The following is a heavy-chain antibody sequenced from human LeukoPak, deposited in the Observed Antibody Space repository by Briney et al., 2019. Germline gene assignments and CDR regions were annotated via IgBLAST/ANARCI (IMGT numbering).Heavy chain of an antibody. CDR2: ISTTSSYI. J-gene: IGHJ4*02. D-gene: IGHD3-22*01. CDR1: GFTFSDYS. CDR3: ARDIYDDSGYFRRGLDY. V-gene: IGHV3-21*01. Sequence: GGSLRLSCAASGFTFSDYSMNWVRQAPGKGLEWVSSISTTSSYIYYADPVKGRFTISRDNAKNSLYLQMNSLRADDTAVYFCARDIYDDSGYFRRGLDYWGQGILVTVSS.